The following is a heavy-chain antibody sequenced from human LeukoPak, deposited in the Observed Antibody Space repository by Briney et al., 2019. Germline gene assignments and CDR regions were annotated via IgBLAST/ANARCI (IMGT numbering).Heavy chain of an antibody. D-gene: IGHD1-26*01. CDR1: GYRFTNYW. V-gene: IGHV5-51*01. CDR2: IYPGDSDT. Sequence: GESLKISCKAFGYRFTNYWIGWVRQMPGKGLEWMGIIYPGDSDTRYSPSFQGQVTISADKSISTAYMQWSSLKASDTATYYCARTDRSGDPLDYWGQGTLVTVSS. J-gene: IGHJ4*02. CDR3: ARTDRSGDPLDY.